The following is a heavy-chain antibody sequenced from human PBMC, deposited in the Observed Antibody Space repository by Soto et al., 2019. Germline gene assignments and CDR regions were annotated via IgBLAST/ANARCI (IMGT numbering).Heavy chain of an antibody. CDR3: ATRSGKNYSSGDFYYYYYMDV. D-gene: IGHD3-10*01. J-gene: IGHJ6*03. CDR2: ISGSGGST. Sequence: EVQLLESGGGLVQPGGSLRLSCAASGFTFSSYAMSWVRQAPGKGLEWVSAISGSGGSTYYADSVKGRFTISRDNSNNTPYLQMNSLRVEVTALYYCATRSGKNYSSGDFYYYYYMDVWGKATTVTVSS. V-gene: IGHV3-23*01. CDR1: GFTFSSYA.